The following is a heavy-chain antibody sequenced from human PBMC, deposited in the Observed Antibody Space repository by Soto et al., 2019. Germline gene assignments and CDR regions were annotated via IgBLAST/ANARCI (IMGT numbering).Heavy chain of an antibody. CDR3: VTSLNYDFWRDGGRHYYFDY. J-gene: IGHJ4*02. D-gene: IGHD3-3*01. V-gene: IGHV4-4*02. CDR2: IYHSGST. CDR1: GGSISSSYW. Sequence: PSETLSLTCAVSGGSISSSYWWNWVRQPPGKGLEWIGKIYHSGSTNYNPSLKNRVTISVDKSNNQFSLRLCSVTAADTAVYFCVTSLNYDFWRDGGRHYYFDYWGQGTLVTVSS.